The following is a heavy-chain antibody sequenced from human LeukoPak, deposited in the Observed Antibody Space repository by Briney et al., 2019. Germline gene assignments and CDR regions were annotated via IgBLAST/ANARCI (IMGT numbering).Heavy chain of an antibody. Sequence: GESLKISCKGSGYSFTSYWIGWVRQMPGKGMEWMGIIYPGDSDTRYSPSFQGQVTISADKSISTAYLQWSSLKASDTAMYYCARIAVAVTDPDYYGMDVGGQGTTVTVSS. J-gene: IGHJ6*02. CDR1: GYSFTSYW. CDR3: ARIAVAVTDPDYYGMDV. CDR2: IYPGDSDT. V-gene: IGHV5-51*01. D-gene: IGHD6-19*01.